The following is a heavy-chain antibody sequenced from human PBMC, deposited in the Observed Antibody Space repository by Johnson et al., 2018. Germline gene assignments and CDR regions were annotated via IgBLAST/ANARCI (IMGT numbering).Heavy chain of an antibody. CDR1: DGSFSGYF. V-gene: IGHV4-34*01. CDR3: ARWGLGDYAY. D-gene: IGHD4-17*01. CDR2: IDRSGRT. Sequence: QVQLQQWGAGLLKPSVTLSLTCAVSDGSFSGYFWSWIRQPPGKGLEWIGEIDRSGRTTYNPSLKSRVPISVDRSNTQPSLKMSSLTPADPAVYYCARWGLGDYAYWGQGTLVTVSS. J-gene: IGHJ4*02.